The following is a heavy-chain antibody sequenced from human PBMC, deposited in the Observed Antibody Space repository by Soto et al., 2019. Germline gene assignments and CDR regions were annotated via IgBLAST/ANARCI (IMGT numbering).Heavy chain of an antibody. CDR2: IYHSGST. Sequence: QVQLQESGPGLVKPSGTLSLTCAVSGGSISSSNWWSWVRQPPGKGLEWIGEIYHSGSTNYNPSPTSRVTIPVDKSKNQFSLKLSSVTAADTAVYSCSRAPWDGYTGYYVDYWGQGTLVTVSS. D-gene: IGHD5-18*01. J-gene: IGHJ4*02. CDR1: GGSISSSNW. CDR3: SRAPWDGYTGYYVDY. V-gene: IGHV4-4*02.